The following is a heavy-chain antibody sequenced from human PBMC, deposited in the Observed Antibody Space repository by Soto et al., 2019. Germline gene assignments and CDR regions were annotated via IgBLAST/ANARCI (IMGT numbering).Heavy chain of an antibody. CDR3: ARGHGRSDYTPSFYWFDP. CDR1: GYTFTSYD. V-gene: IGHV1-8*01. D-gene: IGHD4-4*01. CDR2: MNPNSGNT. Sequence: ASVKVSCKASGYTFTSYDINWVRQATGQGLEWMGWMNPNSGNTGYAQKFQGRVTMTRNTSISTAYMELSSLRSEDTAVYYCARGHGRSDYTPSFYWFDPWGQGTLVTVSS. J-gene: IGHJ5*02.